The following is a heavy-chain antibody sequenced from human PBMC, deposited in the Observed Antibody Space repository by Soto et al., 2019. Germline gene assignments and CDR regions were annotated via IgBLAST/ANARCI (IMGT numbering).Heavy chain of an antibody. Sequence: QVQLVQSGAEVKKPGSSVKVSCTASGGTFSKSGISWVRQAPGQGLECMGVIMPTSGRPDYAQKFQGRVIITADESTITAYMELRGLKSEDTAMYYCARTTITGPSPPRGFFDLWGRGTLVTVSS. CDR1: GGTFSKSG. J-gene: IGHJ2*01. D-gene: IGHD1-20*01. CDR2: IMPTSGRP. CDR3: ARTTITGPSPPRGFFDL. V-gene: IGHV1-69*01.